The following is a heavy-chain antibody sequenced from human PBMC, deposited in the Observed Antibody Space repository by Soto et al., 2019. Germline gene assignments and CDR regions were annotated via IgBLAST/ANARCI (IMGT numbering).Heavy chain of an antibody. CDR1: SGSIYSGNW. D-gene: IGHD3-10*01. Sequence: SETLSLTCVVSSGSIYSGNWWNWVRQSPGKGLEWIGEIFHSGTTNYNPSLKSRVTISVDKSKSQFSLNVTSVTAADTAVYYCASYGPPHFDYWGQGTLVTVSS. J-gene: IGHJ4*02. CDR3: ASYGPPHFDY. V-gene: IGHV4-4*02. CDR2: IFHSGTT.